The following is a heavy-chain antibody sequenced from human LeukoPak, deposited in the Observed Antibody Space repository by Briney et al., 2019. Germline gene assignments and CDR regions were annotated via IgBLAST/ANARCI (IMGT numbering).Heavy chain of an antibody. V-gene: IGHV1-18*01. CDR1: GYTFTDYG. CDR2: ISTSKGNT. CDR3: ARDKRYALDF. J-gene: IGHJ3*01. D-gene: IGHD6-25*01. Sequence: VSVNVFCKASGYTFTDYGVICVRQASAQALEGMGWISTSKGNTIHGQKLLDGVTLTRDTSTKTAYMELRRLRSDDTAVYYCARDKRYALDFWGQGTMVSVSS.